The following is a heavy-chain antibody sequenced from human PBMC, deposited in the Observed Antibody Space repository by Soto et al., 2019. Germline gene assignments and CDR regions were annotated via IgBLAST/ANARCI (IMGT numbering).Heavy chain of an antibody. V-gene: IGHV3-30-3*01. J-gene: IGHJ4*02. CDR1: GFTFSSYA. CDR3: ARGMYSAGWSPFDY. D-gene: IGHD6-19*01. Sequence: QVQVVESGGGVVQPGRSLRLSCTASGFTFSSYALHWVRQAPGTGLEWVAIISYDGNNKYYADSVKGRFSISRDNSKNTVYLQMNSLRDEDTAVYYCARGMYSAGWSPFDYWGQGTLVIVSS. CDR2: ISYDGNNK.